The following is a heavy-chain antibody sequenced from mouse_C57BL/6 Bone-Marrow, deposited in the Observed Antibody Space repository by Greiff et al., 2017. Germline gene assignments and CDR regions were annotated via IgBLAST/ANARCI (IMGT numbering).Heavy chain of an antibody. CDR1: CYTFTSYW. V-gene: IGHV1-55*01. Sequence: QVQLQQPGAELVKPGASVKMSCKASCYTFTSYWITWVKQRPGQGLEWIGDIYPGSGSTNYNEKFKSKATLTVDTSSSTAYMQLSGLTSEDSAVYYCARYLITTVVHWYFDVWGTGTTVTVSS. D-gene: IGHD1-1*01. CDR2: IYPGSGST. J-gene: IGHJ1*03. CDR3: ARYLITTVVHWYFDV.